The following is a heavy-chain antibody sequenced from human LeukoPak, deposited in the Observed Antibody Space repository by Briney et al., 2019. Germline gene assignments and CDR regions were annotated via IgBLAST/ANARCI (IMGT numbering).Heavy chain of an antibody. CDR3: ARSGSYRFDY. CDR2: ITASGTAM. J-gene: IGHJ4*02. CDR1: GFTFSGYS. V-gene: IGHV3-48*02. Sequence: PGGSLRLSCAASGFTFSGYSMNWVRQAPGKGPEWVSHITASGTAMFYADSVKGRFTISRDNAKNSLYLQMNSLRDEDTAVYYCARSGSYRFDYWGQGTLVTVSS. D-gene: IGHD1-26*01.